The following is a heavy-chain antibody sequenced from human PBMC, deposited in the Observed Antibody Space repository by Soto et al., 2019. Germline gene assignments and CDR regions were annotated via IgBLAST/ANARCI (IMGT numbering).Heavy chain of an antibody. CDR3: ARFIGSMVRGVPTGRFDY. Sequence: SETLSLTCTVSGGSISSYYWSWIRQPPGKGMEWIGYIYYSGSTNYNPSLKSRVTISVYTSKNQFSLKLSSVTAADTAVYYCARFIGSMVRGVPTGRFDYWGQGTLVTVSS. V-gene: IGHV4-59*01. CDR1: GGSISSYY. CDR2: IYYSGST. D-gene: IGHD3-10*01. J-gene: IGHJ4*02.